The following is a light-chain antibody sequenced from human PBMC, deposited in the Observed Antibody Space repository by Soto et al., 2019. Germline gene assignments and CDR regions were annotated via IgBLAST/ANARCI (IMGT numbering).Light chain of an antibody. J-gene: IGKJ4*01. CDR3: QQYDNVPLT. CDR2: DAS. Sequence: DIQMTQSPSSLSASVGDRVTITCQASQDIKYYLNWYQQKPEKAPKLLISDASNLETRVPSRLSGTGSGTDFTFAISSLQPEDIATYYCQQYDNVPLTFGGGTKVEIK. V-gene: IGKV1-33*01. CDR1: QDIKYY.